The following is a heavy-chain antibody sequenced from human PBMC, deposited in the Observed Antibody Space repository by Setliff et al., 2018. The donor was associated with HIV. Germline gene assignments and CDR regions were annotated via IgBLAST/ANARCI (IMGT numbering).Heavy chain of an antibody. D-gene: IGHD3-3*01. V-gene: IGHV4-4*08. Sequence: SETLSLTCTVSGGSISSHYWSWIRQPPGKGLEWIGHIYTSGSTNYNPSLKSRGTMSVVTSKNQFSLKLISVTGADTTVYYCARCYYNFWSGYPLDYLDVWGKGTTVTVSS. CDR2: IYTSGST. CDR1: GGSISSHY. J-gene: IGHJ6*03. CDR3: ARCYYNFWSGYPLDYLDV.